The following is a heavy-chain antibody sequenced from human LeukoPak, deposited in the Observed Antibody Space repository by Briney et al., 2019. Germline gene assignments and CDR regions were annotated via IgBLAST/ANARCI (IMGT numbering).Heavy chain of an antibody. CDR2: IYSGESA. Sequence: SETLSLTCTVSGGSIISYYWSWIRQPAGKGLEWIGRIYSGESANYNPSLKSRVIMSVDASKNQFSLRLSSVTAADTAVYYCARASDIAVAPDVHDAFDVWGQGTMVIVSS. CDR3: ARASDIAVAPDVHDAFDV. CDR1: GGSIISYY. D-gene: IGHD2-2*01. J-gene: IGHJ3*01. V-gene: IGHV4-4*07.